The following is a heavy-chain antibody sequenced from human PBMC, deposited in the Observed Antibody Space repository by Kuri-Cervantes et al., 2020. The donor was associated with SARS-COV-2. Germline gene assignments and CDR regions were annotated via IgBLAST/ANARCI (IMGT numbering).Heavy chain of an antibody. J-gene: IGHJ6*03. V-gene: IGHV1-2*02. CDR1: ETTFPNYD. CDR3: AISGYDLAYYYYYYMDV. CDR2: INPNSGGT. D-gene: IGHD5-12*01. Sequence: ASVKVSCKAPETTFPNYDINWVRQAPGQGLEWMGWINPNSGGTNYAQKFQGRVTMTRDTSISTAYMELSRLRSDDTAVYYCAISGYDLAYYYYYYMDVWGKGTTVTVSS.